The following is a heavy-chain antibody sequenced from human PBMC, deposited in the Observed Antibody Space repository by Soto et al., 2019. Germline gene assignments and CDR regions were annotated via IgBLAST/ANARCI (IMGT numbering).Heavy chain of an antibody. V-gene: IGHV1-46*02. CDR2: IHPSGGGS. CDR1: GYPFNTYD. CDR3: ARGGHIAVVTDSFDS. D-gene: IGHD2-21*02. Sequence: ASVKVSCKSSGYPFNTYDLHWVRQAPGQGLEWMGMIHPSGGGSTYAQKFLGRVTMTMDSSTNTVFMELTSLRSADTAVYYCARGGHIAVVTDSFDSWG. J-gene: IGHJ4*01.